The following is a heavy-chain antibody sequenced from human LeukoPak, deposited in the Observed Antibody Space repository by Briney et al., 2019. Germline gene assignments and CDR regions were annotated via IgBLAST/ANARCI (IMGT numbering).Heavy chain of an antibody. J-gene: IGHJ4*02. CDR2: IWYDGSNK. D-gene: IGHD3-10*01. CDR1: GFTFSSYG. V-gene: IGHV3-33*01. Sequence: GGSLRLSCAASGFTFSSYGMHWVRQAPSKGLEWVAVIWYDGSNKYYADSVKGRFTISRDNSKNTLYLQMNSLRAEDTAVYYCARGDYYGSGSQGYWGQGTLVTVSS. CDR3: ARGDYYGSGSQGY.